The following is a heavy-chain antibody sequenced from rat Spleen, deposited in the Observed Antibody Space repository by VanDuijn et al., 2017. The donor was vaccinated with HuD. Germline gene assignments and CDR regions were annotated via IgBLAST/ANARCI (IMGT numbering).Heavy chain of an antibody. V-gene: IGHV5-22*01. CDR2: ISYDGSST. CDR3: ARQFVYYGSLDY. D-gene: IGHD1-6*01. CDR1: GFTFINYG. Sequence: EVQLVESGGGLVQPGRSMKLSCAASGFTFINYGMAWVLQAPTTGLEWIASISYDGSSTYYGDSVKGRFTISRDNAKSTLYLQMNSLRSEDTATYYCARQFVYYGSLDYWGQGVMVTVSS. J-gene: IGHJ2*01.